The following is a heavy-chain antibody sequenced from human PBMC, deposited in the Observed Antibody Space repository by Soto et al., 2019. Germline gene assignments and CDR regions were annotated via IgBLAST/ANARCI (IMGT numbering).Heavy chain of an antibody. J-gene: IGHJ1*01. V-gene: IGHV1-69*13. CDR3: ARGTPRYYYDSSGYYLH. D-gene: IGHD3-22*01. CDR1: GGTFSSYA. CDR2: ITPIFGTA. Sequence: SVKVSCKASGGTFSSYAISWVRQAPGQGLEWMGGITPIFGTANYAQKFQGRVTITADESTSTAYMELSSLRSEDTAVYYCARGTPRYYYDSSGYYLHWGQGTLVT.